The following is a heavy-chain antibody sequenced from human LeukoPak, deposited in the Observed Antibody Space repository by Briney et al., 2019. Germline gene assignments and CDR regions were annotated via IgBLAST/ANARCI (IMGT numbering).Heavy chain of an antibody. CDR3: AKGGSSWSPTPFDY. CDR2: ISYDGSNE. V-gene: IGHV3-30-3*01. J-gene: IGHJ4*02. D-gene: IGHD6-13*01. Sequence: GGSLRLSCAASGFTFSSYAMSWVRQAPGKGLEGVSLISYDGSNEHYADSAKGRFTISRDNSKNTLYLQMNSLRAEDTAVYYCAKGGSSWSPTPFDYWGQGTLVTVSS. CDR1: GFTFSSYA.